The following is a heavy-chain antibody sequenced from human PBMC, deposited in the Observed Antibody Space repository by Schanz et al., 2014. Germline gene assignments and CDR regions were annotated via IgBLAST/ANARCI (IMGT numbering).Heavy chain of an antibody. CDR1: GGTFSSYA. V-gene: IGHV1-69*04. D-gene: IGHD3-22*01. J-gene: IGHJ3*02. Sequence: QVQLVQSGGEVKKPGSSVKVSCKASGGTFSSYAFSWVRQAPGQGLEWMGKIIPILGMENYAQKFHGRVTITADISTSTAYMDLSSLRSDDTAVYYCARDIQYHYDTSGPVGAFDIWGQGTVVTVSS. CDR2: IIPILGME. CDR3: ARDIQYHYDTSGPVGAFDI.